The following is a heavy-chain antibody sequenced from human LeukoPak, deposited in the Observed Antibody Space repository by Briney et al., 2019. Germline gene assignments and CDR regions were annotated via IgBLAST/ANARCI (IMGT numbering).Heavy chain of an antibody. D-gene: IGHD2-21*02. CDR1: KFTLSSYS. Sequence: PGGSLRPSCAASKFTLSSYSMHWVRQAPGKGLEWLAFISYDGTNTHYADSVKGRFTVYRDNSNNTLFLQMNSLRAEDTAVYYCARGDDFRAGFFDYWGQGSLVTVSS. J-gene: IGHJ4*02. CDR3: ARGDDFRAGFFDY. V-gene: IGHV3-30*04. CDR2: ISYDGTNT.